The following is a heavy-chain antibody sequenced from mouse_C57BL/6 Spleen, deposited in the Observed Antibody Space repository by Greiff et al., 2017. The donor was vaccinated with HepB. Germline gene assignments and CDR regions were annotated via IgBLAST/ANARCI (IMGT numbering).Heavy chain of an antibody. CDR3: VRGDAAEGAMDY. CDR2: INYDGSST. CDR1: GFTFSDYY. J-gene: IGHJ4*01. D-gene: IGHD3-3*01. V-gene: IGHV5-16*01. Sequence: EVKLVESEGGLVQPGSSMKLSCTASGFTFSDYYMAWVRQVPEKGLEWVANINYDGSSTYYLDSLKSRFIISRDNAKNILYLQMSSLKSEDTATYYCVRGDAAEGAMDYWGQGTSVTVSS.